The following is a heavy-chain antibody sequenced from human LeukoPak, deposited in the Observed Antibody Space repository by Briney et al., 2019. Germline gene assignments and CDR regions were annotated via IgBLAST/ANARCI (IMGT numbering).Heavy chain of an antibody. V-gene: IGHV4-61*02. CDR1: GGSISSSSYY. D-gene: IGHD2-15*01. J-gene: IGHJ4*02. Sequence: PSETLSLTCTVSGGSISSSSYYWSWIRQPAGKGLEWIGRMYTSGSTNYNPSLKSRVTISVDTSKNQFSLKLSSVTAADTAVYYCARDRGSDILLDYWGQGTLVTVSS. CDR3: ARDRGSDILLDY. CDR2: MYTSGST.